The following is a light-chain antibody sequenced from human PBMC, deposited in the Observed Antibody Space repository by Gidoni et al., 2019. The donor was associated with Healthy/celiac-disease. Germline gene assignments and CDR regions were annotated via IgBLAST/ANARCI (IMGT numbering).Light chain of an antibody. Sequence: CSVAASVGDRVASSCRASQGMSSWLAWYQQKPGKAPKLLIYAASSLQSGVPSRFSGSGSGTDLTLTISSLQPEDFATYYCQQANSFPPLFGGGTKVEIK. J-gene: IGKJ4*01. CDR1: QGMSSW. V-gene: IGKV1-12*01. CDR3: QQANSFPPL. CDR2: AAS.